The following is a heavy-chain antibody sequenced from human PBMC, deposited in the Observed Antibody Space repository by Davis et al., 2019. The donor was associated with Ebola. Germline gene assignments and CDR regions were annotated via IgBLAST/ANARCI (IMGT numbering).Heavy chain of an antibody. D-gene: IGHD3-10*01. CDR3: ARDVTAVGA. V-gene: IGHV3-20*04. CDR2: INWNGGST. CDR1: GFTFDDCG. Sequence: GESLKISCAASGFTFDDCGMSWVRQAPGKGLEWVSGINWNGGSTGYADSVKGRFTISRDNAKNSLYLQMHSLRAEDTALYYCARDVTAVGAWGQGTLVTVSS. J-gene: IGHJ4*02.